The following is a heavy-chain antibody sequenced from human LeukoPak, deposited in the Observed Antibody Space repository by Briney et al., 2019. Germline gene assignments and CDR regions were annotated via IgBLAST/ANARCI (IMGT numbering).Heavy chain of an antibody. CDR2: IHYTGST. J-gene: IGHJ1*01. CDR3: AKDRVPGGY. D-gene: IGHD1-1*01. V-gene: IGHV4-59*01. CDR1: GGSMSGSY. Sequence: PSETLSLTCTVSGGSMSGSYWSWTRQPPGKGPEWIGSIHYTGSTNYNPSLKSRLTISLDTSKNQFSVKLNSVTAADTAVYYCAKDRVPGGYWGQGTLVTVSS.